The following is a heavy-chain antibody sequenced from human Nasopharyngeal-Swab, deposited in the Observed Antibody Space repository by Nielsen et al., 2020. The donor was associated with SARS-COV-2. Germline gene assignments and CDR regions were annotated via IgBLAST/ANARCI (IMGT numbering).Heavy chain of an antibody. CDR2: MNPNSGNT. CDR3: ARAGKIQLWFNSFYYFDY. J-gene: IGHJ4*02. CDR1: GYTFTSYD. V-gene: IGHV1-8*01. D-gene: IGHD5-18*01. Sequence: ASVKVSCKASGYTFTSYDINWVRQATGQGLEWMGWMNPNSGNTGYAQKFQGRVTMTRNTSISTAYMELSSLRSEDTAVYYCARAGKIQLWFNSFYYFDYWGQGTLVTVSS.